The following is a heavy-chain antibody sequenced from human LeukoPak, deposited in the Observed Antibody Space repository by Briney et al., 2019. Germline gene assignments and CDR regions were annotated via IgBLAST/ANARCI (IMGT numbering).Heavy chain of an antibody. V-gene: IGHV5-51*01. CDR3: ARSGLSIALMVRGVPYNWFDP. J-gene: IGHJ5*02. D-gene: IGHD3-10*01. CDR2: IYPGDSDT. CDR1: GYSFTSYW. Sequence: GESLEISCKGSGYSFTSYWIGWVRQMPGKGLGWMGIIYPGDSDTRYSPSFQGQVTISADKSISTAYLQWSSLKASDTPMYYCARSGLSIALMVRGVPYNWFDPWGQGTLVTVSS.